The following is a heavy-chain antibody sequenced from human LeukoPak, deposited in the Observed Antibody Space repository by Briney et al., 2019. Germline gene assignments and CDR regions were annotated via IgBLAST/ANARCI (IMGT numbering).Heavy chain of an antibody. V-gene: IGHV1-3*01. Sequence: ASVKVSWKASGYIFTKYVVHWVRQAPVQRPEWMGWIKAGNGDTKYSQNFQDRLTITRDTSASTVYMELSSLTSEDTALYYCARDDCGDTCYPGGYWGQGTLVTVSS. D-gene: IGHD2-21*01. J-gene: IGHJ4*02. CDR2: IKAGNGDT. CDR3: ARDDCGDTCYPGGY. CDR1: GYIFTKYV.